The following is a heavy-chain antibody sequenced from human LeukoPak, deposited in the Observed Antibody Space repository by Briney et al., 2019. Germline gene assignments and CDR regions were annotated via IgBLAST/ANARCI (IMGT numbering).Heavy chain of an antibody. D-gene: IGHD3-3*01. CDR3: ARGTINFGVVTGRFVP. J-gene: IGHJ5*02. V-gene: IGHV1-69*13. CDR1: GGTFSSYA. Sequence: SVKVSCKASGGTFSSYAISWVRQAPGQGLEWLGGIIPIFGTANYAQKFQGRVTITADESTSTAYMELSSLRSEDTAVYYCARGTINFGVVTGRFVPWGQGTLVTVSS. CDR2: IIPIFGTA.